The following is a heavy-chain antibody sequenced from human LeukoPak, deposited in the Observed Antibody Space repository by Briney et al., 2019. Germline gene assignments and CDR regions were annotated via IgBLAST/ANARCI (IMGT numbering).Heavy chain of an antibody. CDR1: GGTFSSYA. J-gene: IGHJ4*02. CDR3: ARGRIAAAGTAPIFDY. V-gene: IGHV1-69*13. D-gene: IGHD6-13*01. Sequence: SVKVSCKASGGTFSSYAISWVRQAPGQGLEWMGGIIPIFGTANYAQKFQGRVTITADESTSTAYMELSSLRSEDTAVYYCARGRIAAAGTAPIFDYWGQGTLVTVSS. CDR2: IIPIFGTA.